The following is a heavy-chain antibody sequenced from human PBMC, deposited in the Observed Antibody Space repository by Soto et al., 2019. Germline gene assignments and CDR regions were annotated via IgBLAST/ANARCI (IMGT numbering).Heavy chain of an antibody. CDR3: ARDPPFSGILRGTPLMDV. V-gene: IGHV1-18*04. Sequence: ASVKVSCKASGYSFTTHGISWVRRAPGHGLEWMGWISAYNGDTHYVQRFQGRLTMATDTSTSTAYMELRSLTSDDTAVYYCARDPPFSGILRGTPLMDVWGQGTTVTVSS. CDR1: GYSFTTHG. D-gene: IGHD4-17*01. J-gene: IGHJ6*02. CDR2: ISAYNGDT.